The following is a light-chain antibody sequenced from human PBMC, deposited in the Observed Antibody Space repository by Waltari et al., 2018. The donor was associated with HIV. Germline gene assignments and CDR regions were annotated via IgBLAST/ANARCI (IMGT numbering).Light chain of an antibody. CDR2: EVS. V-gene: IGLV2-14*01. Sequence: QSGLTQPASVSGSPGQPLTISCTGPTSDVGGYNYVSWYQHHPGKAPKLIIYEVSNRPSGVSNRFSGSKSGNTASLTISGLQPEDETDYYCSSFSSSSTPYVFGTGTKVTVL. CDR3: SSFSSSSTPYV. CDR1: TSDVGGYNY. J-gene: IGLJ1*01.